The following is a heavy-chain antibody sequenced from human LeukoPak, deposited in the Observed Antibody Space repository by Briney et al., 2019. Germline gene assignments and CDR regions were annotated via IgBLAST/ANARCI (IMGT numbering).Heavy chain of an antibody. V-gene: IGHV3-30*03. CDR1: GFTFNRCW. CDR2: MSHDGGIE. J-gene: IGHJ6*02. Sequence: GGSLRLSCVVSGFTFNRCWMNWVRQAPGKGLEWVAVMSHDGGIEKYADSVKGRFTISRDNSKKTLYLQMNSLRSDDAAVYYCARAKIIHSITHMDVWGQGTTVTVSS. CDR3: ARAKIIHSITHMDV. D-gene: IGHD2/OR15-2a*01.